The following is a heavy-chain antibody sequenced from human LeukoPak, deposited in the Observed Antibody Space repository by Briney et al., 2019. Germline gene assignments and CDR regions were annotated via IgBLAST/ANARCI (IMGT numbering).Heavy chain of an antibody. CDR2: INPNSGGT. V-gene: IGHV1-2*02. Sequence: ASVKVSCMASGYTFTGYYMHWVRQAPGQGLEWMGWINPNSGGTSYAQKFQGRVTMTRNTSISTAYMELSRLRSDDTAVYYCASAPDYGDFSFDYWGQGTLVTVSS. J-gene: IGHJ4*02. CDR1: GYTFTGYY. CDR3: ASAPDYGDFSFDY. D-gene: IGHD4-17*01.